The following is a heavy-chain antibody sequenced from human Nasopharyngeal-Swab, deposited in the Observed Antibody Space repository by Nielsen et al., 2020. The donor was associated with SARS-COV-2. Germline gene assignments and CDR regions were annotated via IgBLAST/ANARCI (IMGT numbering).Heavy chain of an antibody. CDR1: GGSINNYY. Sequence: SETLSLTCSVSGGSINNYYWSWIRQPAGKGLEWIGRIYFSGSTNYNPSLKSRVTMSVDMSKNQFSLKLSPVTAADTAVYYCAREEQSFDYWGQGTLVAVSS. D-gene: IGHD1-26*01. CDR3: AREEQSFDY. J-gene: IGHJ4*02. CDR2: IYFSGST. V-gene: IGHV4-4*07.